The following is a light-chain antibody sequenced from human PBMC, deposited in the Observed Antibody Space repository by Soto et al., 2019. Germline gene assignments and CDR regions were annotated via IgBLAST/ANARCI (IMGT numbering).Light chain of an antibody. J-gene: IGLJ2*01. Sequence: QSVVTQPPSASGTPGQRVTISCSGSSSNIGGNTVSWYQQLPGTAPKLLIYKNIQRPSGVPDRFSGSKSGTSASLAISGLQSEDEADYYCAAWDDSLNGVIFGGGTKLTVL. CDR2: KNI. V-gene: IGLV1-44*01. CDR1: SSNIGGNT. CDR3: AAWDDSLNGVI.